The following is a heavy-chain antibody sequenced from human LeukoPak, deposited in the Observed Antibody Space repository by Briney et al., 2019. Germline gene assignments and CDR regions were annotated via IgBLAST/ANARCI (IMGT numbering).Heavy chain of an antibody. CDR1: GFTFDDYA. J-gene: IGHJ4*02. V-gene: IGHV3-43D*03. CDR2: ISWDGGST. Sequence: PGGSLRLSCAASGFTFDDYAMHWVRQAPGKGLEWVSLISWDGGSTYYADSVKGRFTISRDNSKNSLYLQMNSLRAEDTALYYCAKDSFDLPFDYWGQETLVTVSS. D-gene: IGHD3-9*01. CDR3: AKDSFDLPFDY.